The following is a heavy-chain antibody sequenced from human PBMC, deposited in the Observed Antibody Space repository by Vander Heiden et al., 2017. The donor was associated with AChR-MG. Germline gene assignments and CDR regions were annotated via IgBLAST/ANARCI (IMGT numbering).Heavy chain of an antibody. J-gene: IGHJ3*02. CDR3: AREGVAVAGSVGAFDI. CDR1: GGTFSSYA. Sequence: QVQLVQSGAEVQKPGSSVKVSCKASGGTFSSYAISWVRQAPGQGLEWMGGIIPIFGTANYAQKFQGRVTITADESTSTAYMELSSLRSEDTAVYYCAREGVAVAGSVGAFDIWGQGTMVTVSS. V-gene: IGHV1-69*01. CDR2: IIPIFGTA. D-gene: IGHD6-19*01.